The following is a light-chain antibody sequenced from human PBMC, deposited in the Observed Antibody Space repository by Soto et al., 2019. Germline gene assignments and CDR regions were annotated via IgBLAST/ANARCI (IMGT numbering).Light chain of an antibody. CDR1: ESVSSSY. J-gene: IGKJ3*01. CDR3: QRYSSLSFT. Sequence: EIVLTQSRGTLSLSPGERATLSCRASESVSSSYLAWYQQKPGQAPRLLIYGASSRATGIPDRFSGSGSGTDFTLTISRPEPEDIAVYCRQRYSSLSFTFGPGTKVDMK. CDR2: GAS. V-gene: IGKV3-20*01.